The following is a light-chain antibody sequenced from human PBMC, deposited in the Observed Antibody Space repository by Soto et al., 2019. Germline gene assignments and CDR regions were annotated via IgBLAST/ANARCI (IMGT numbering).Light chain of an antibody. CDR1: NSDVGAYKF. V-gene: IGLV2-11*01. Sequence: QSVLTQPRSVSGSPGQSVTISCTGSNSDVGAYKFVSWLQHNPGVAPKVMIYDVTQRPSGVPDRFSGTKSGNTASLTISGLQAEDEADYYCYSFAGSYTWVFGSGTKVTVL. CDR3: YSFAGSYTWV. CDR2: DVT. J-gene: IGLJ1*01.